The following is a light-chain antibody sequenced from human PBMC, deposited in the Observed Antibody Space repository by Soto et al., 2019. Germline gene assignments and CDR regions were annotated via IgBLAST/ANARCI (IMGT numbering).Light chain of an antibody. CDR3: LQDYNYPRT. CDR2: AAS. J-gene: IGKJ1*01. Sequence: AIQMTQSPSSLSASVGDRVNITCRTSQGIRNVLGWFQQKPGKAPKLLINAASNLQSGVPSRFSGSGSGTDFTLTISSLQPKDFATYYCLQDYNYPRTFGQGTKVKIK. CDR1: QGIRNV. V-gene: IGKV1-6*01.